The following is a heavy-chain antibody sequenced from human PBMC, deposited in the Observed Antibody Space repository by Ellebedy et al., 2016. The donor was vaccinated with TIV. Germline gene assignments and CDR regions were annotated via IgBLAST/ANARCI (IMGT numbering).Heavy chain of an antibody. CDR1: GGPIRSSGYY. CDR3: ARQPDYDILTENWSEGLDY. J-gene: IGHJ4*02. V-gene: IGHV4-39*01. D-gene: IGHD3-9*01. Sequence: PSETLSLTCTVSGGPIRSSGYYWGWIRQPPGTGLEWIGSIYYSGNTHYNPSLKSRGTLSIDMSKNQFFLKVRSVTAADTAVYYCARQPDYDILTENWSEGLDYWGQGTLVTVSS. CDR2: IYYSGNT.